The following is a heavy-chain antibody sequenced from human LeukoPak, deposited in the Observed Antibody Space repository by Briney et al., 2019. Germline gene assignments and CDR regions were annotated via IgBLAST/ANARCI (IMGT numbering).Heavy chain of an antibody. J-gene: IGHJ6*03. CDR2: MNPKSGAT. V-gene: IGHV1-2*02. CDR3: ARGSDYDDYFYMDF. Sequence: ASVKVSCKTSGYRFTGYYLHWVRQAPGQGLEWMGWMNPKSGATDYARKSQGRVTMTRDTSISTAYMELTRLRSDDTAVYFCARGSDYDDYFYMDFWGKGTTVTVSS. CDR1: GYRFTGYY.